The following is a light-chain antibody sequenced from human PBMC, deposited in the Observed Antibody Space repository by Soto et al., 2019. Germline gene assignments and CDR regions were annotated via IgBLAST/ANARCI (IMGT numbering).Light chain of an antibody. CDR3: QHFGTSPPTWT. CDR2: AAS. CDR1: QSVNSTF. J-gene: IGKJ1*01. V-gene: IGKV3-20*01. Sequence: IVLTQSPGTLSLSPGERATFSCRASQSVNSTFLAWYQQKPGQAPRLLMYAASTRATGIPDRFSGSGSGTDFTLTISRLEPEDFAVYYCQHFGTSPPTWTFGQGTKVDIK.